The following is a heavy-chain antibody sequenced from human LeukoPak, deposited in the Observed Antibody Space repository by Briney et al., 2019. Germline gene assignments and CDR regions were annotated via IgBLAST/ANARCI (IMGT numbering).Heavy chain of an antibody. CDR3: ARVCDSGNCNLGVRGDY. V-gene: IGHV3-11*01. D-gene: IGHD3-16*01. CDR1: GFTFSDYY. J-gene: IGHJ4*02. CDR2: ISSSGSTI. Sequence: GGSLRLSCAASGFTFSDYYMSWIRQAPGKGLEWVSYISSSGSTIYYADSVKGRFTISRDNAKNSLYLQMNSLGAEDTAVYYCARVCDSGNCNLGVRGDYWGQGTLVTVSS.